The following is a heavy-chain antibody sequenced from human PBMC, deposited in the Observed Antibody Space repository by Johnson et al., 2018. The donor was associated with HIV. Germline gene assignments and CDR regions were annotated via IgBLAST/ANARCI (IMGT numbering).Heavy chain of an antibody. D-gene: IGHD3-22*01. CDR1: GFTFSSYA. CDR3: GRGRITMIVLDLGGGGFDI. J-gene: IGHJ3*02. Sequence: VQVVESGGGVVQPGRSLRLSCAASGFTFSSYAMHWVRQAPGKGLEWVAVISFDGSKEYYADSVKGRFTISRDNSKKTLYLQVNSLRDEDTAVYYCGRGRITMIVLDLGGGGFDIWGQGTMVTVSS. CDR2: ISFDGSKE. V-gene: IGHV3-30-3*01.